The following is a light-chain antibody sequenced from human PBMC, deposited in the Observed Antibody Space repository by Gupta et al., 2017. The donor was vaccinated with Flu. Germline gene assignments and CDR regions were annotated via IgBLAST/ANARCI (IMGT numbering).Light chain of an antibody. V-gene: IGLV3-25*02. CDR1: ALPKQY. Sequence: SYELTQPHSVSVSPGQTARITCCGDALPKQYAYWYQQKPGQAPVLVIYKDSERPSGIPERFSGSSSRTTVTLTISGVQAEDDADYYCQSADSSGTYVVFGGGTKLTVL. J-gene: IGLJ2*01. CDR2: KDS. CDR3: QSADSSGTYVV.